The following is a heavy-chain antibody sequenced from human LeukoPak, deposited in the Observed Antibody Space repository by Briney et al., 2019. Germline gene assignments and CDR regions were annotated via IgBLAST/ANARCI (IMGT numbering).Heavy chain of an antibody. D-gene: IGHD5-24*01. Sequence: GGSLRLSCAASGFTFSSYAMSWVRQAPGKGLEWVSGINWNGGSTGYADSVKGRFTISRDNAKNSLYLQMNSLRAEDTAVYYCARTRDGYNSYFDYWGQGTLVTVSS. J-gene: IGHJ4*02. CDR3: ARTRDGYNSYFDY. CDR2: INWNGGST. CDR1: GFTFSSYA. V-gene: IGHV3-20*04.